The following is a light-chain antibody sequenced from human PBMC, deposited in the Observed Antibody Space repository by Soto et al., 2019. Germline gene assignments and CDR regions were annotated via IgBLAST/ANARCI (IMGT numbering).Light chain of an antibody. CDR2: HNS. CDR1: SSNIGAGYD. CDR3: QSYDSSLSGSRV. V-gene: IGLV1-40*01. J-gene: IGLJ1*01. Sequence: QSVLTQPPSVSGAPGQRVTISCTGSSSNIGAGYDVHWYQQLPGTAPKLLIYHNSNRPSGVPERFSGSKSGTSASLAITGLQAEDAADYYCQSYDSSLSGSRVFGTGTKLTVL.